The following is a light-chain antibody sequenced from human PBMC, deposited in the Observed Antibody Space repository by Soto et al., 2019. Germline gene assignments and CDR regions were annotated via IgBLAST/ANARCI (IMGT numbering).Light chain of an antibody. V-gene: IGKV1-39*01. CDR1: QSISSY. J-gene: IGKJ1*01. CDR3: QQSYSNPRT. CDR2: AAS. Sequence: DIQMTQSPSSLSASVGDRFTITCRASQSISSYLNWYQQKPGKAPKLLXYAASSLQSGVPSRFRGSGSGTDVTLTISSLQPEDVETYYCQQSYSNPRTCGQGTKVDIK.